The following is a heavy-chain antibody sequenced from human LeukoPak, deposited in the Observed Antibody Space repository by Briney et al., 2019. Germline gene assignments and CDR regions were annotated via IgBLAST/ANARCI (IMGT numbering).Heavy chain of an antibody. CDR1: GFTFSGSA. J-gene: IGHJ3*02. CDR2: IRSKANSYAT. Sequence: GGSLKLSCAASGFTFSGSAMHWVRQASGKGLEWVGRIRSKANSYATAYAASAKGRFTISRDDSKNTAYLQMNSLKTEDTAVYYCTRRGDFWSGRNAFDIWGQGTMVTVSS. V-gene: IGHV3-73*01. D-gene: IGHD3-3*01. CDR3: TRRGDFWSGRNAFDI.